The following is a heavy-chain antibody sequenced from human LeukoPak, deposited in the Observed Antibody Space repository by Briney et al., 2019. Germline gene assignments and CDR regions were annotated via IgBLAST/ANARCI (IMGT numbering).Heavy chain of an antibody. V-gene: IGHV3-74*01. CDR2: VNIDGKTT. Sequence: PGGSLRLSCAATGFTFSNSWMHWVRQAPGKGLVWVSRVNIDGKTTTYADSVKGRFTISRDNAKNTLYLQMNSLSAEDTAVYYCARDYPPDWGQGTLVTVSA. CDR1: GFTFSNSW. CDR3: ARDYPPD. J-gene: IGHJ4*02.